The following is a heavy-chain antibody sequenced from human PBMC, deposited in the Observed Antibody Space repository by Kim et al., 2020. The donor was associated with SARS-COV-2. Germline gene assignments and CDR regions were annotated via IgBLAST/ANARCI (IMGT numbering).Heavy chain of an antibody. V-gene: IGHV4-39*07. J-gene: IGHJ6*02. Sequence: PSLKSRVTISVDMSTNKLSLKLSSVTAADTAVYYCARGDYGYYYYAMDVWGQGTTVTVSS. CDR3: ARGDYGYYYYAMDV. D-gene: IGHD3-10*01.